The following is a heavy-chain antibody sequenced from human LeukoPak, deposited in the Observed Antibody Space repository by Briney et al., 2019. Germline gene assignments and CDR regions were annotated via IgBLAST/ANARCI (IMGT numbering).Heavy chain of an antibody. CDR1: GGSINY. CDR2: IYYSGTT. Sequence: SETLSLTCTVSGGSINYGGWIRQPPGKGLEWIGSIYYSGTTYYNPSLKSRVTIFVDTSKNQFSLKLSSVTAADTAVYYCATLGEYFDSSGYYYNWGQGTLVTVSS. CDR3: ATLGEYFDSSGYYYN. V-gene: IGHV4-39*01. D-gene: IGHD3-22*01. J-gene: IGHJ4*02.